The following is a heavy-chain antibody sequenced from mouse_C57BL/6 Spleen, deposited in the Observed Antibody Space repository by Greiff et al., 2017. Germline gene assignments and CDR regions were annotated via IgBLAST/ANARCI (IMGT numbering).Heavy chain of an antibody. CDR3: ARYEGLRYFDV. J-gene: IGHJ1*03. CDR1: GFTFSSYG. D-gene: IGHD2-3*01. Sequence: EVKLQESGGDLVKPGGSLKLSCAASGFTFSSYGMSWVRQTPDKRLEWVATISSGGSYTYYPDSVKGRFTISRDNAKNTLYLQMSSLKSEDTALYYCARYEGLRYFDVWGTGTTVTVSS. CDR2: ISSGGSYT. V-gene: IGHV5-6*01.